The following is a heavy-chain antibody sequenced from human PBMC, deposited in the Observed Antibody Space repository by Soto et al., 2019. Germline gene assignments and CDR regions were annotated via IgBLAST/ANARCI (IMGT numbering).Heavy chain of an antibody. CDR2: INHSGST. J-gene: IGHJ4*02. V-gene: IGHV4-34*01. D-gene: IGHD3-3*01. Sequence: SETLSLTCAVYGGSFSGYYWSWIRQPPGKGLEWIGEINHSGSTNYNPSLKSRVTISVDTSKNQFSLKLSSVTAADTAVYYCARGRTIFGVDKFDYWGQGTLVTVSS. CDR3: ARGRTIFGVDKFDY. CDR1: GGSFSGYY.